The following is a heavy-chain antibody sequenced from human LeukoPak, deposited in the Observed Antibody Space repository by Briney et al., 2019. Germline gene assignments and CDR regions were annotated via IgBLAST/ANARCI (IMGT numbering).Heavy chain of an antibody. D-gene: IGHD3-22*01. Sequence: SETLSLTCTVSGGSISSYYWSWIRQPPGKGLEWIGYIYYSGSTNYNPSLKSRVTISVDTSKNQFSLKLSSVAAADTAVCYCARGGRYDSSGYLGYWGQGTLVTVSS. CDR1: GGSISSYY. CDR3: ARGGRYDSSGYLGY. CDR2: IYYSGST. J-gene: IGHJ4*02. V-gene: IGHV4-59*08.